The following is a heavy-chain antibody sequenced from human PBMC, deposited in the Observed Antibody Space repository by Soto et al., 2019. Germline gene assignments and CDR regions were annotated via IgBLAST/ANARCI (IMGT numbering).Heavy chain of an antibody. J-gene: IGHJ6*02. CDR2: IFSNDEK. Sequence: QVTLKESGPVLVKPTEPLTLTCTVSGFSLSNARMGVSWIRQPPGKALEWLAHIFSNDEKSYSTSLKSRLTISKDTSKSQVVLTMTNMDPVDTATYYCARVPMVRGVIVYYYYGMDVWGQGTTVTVSS. CDR3: ARVPMVRGVIVYYYYGMDV. V-gene: IGHV2-26*01. D-gene: IGHD3-10*01. CDR1: GFSLSNARMG.